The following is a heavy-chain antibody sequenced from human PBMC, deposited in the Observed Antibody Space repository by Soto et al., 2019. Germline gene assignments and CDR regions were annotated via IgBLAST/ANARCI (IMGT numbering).Heavy chain of an antibody. D-gene: IGHD1-20*01. CDR3: ARDQFRPYNYGPADY. Sequence: QVQLVQSGAEVKKPGASVKISCKASGYAFTFYIIHWLRQAPGQGLEWMGWIDVDNDKPEYSQKFQDRVTITRDTSASTAYMELSSLRSEDTAVYYCARDQFRPYNYGPADYWGQGTLVTVSS. V-gene: IGHV1-3*01. CDR1: GYAFTFYI. J-gene: IGHJ4*02. CDR2: IDVDNDKP.